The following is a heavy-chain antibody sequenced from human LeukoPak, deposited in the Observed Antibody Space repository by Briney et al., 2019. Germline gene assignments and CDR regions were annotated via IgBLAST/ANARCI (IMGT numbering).Heavy chain of an antibody. Sequence: SETLSLTCAVSSGSISSGGYSWSWIRQPPGKGLEWIGYIYHSGSAYYNPSLKSRVTISVDRSKNQFSLKLSSVTAADTAVYYCARDRDGLDYWGQGTLVTVSS. J-gene: IGHJ4*02. CDR3: ARDRDGLDY. CDR1: SGSISSGGYS. CDR2: IYHSGSA. V-gene: IGHV4-30-2*01.